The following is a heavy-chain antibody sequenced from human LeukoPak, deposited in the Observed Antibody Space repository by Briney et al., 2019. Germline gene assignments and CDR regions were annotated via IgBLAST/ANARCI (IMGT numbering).Heavy chain of an antibody. Sequence: SVKVSCKASGGTFSSYAISWVRQAPGQGLEWMGRIIPILGIANYAQKFQGRVTITADKSTSTAYIELSSLRSEDTAVYYCASIEYSSSWYWSYGMDVWGQGTTVTVSS. J-gene: IGHJ6*02. CDR2: IIPILGIA. CDR1: GGTFSSYA. D-gene: IGHD6-13*01. V-gene: IGHV1-69*04. CDR3: ASIEYSSSWYWSYGMDV.